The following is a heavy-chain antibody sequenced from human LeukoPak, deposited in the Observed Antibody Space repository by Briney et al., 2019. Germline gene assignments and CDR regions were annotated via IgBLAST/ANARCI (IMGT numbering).Heavy chain of an antibody. V-gene: IGHV4-34*01. CDR1: GVSFSGYY. J-gene: IGHJ5*02. Sequence: YPSETLSLTCAVYGVSFSGYYWSWIRQPPGKGLEWIGEINHSGSTNYNPSLKSRVTISVDTSKNQFSLKLSSVTAADTAVYYCARGGILGYCSGGSCYNWFDPWGQGTLVTVSS. D-gene: IGHD2-15*01. CDR3: ARGGILGYCSGGSCYNWFDP. CDR2: INHSGST.